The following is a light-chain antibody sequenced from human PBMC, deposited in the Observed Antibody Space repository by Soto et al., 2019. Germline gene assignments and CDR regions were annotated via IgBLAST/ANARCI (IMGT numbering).Light chain of an antibody. CDR1: RSISTW. V-gene: IGKV1-27*01. CDR2: AAS. J-gene: IGKJ1*01. CDR3: QNYNGAPWT. Sequence: DIQMTQSPSTLSASVGDRVTVTCRASRSISTWLAWYQQKPGTVPKLLIFAASTLQSGVPSRFSGSGSGTDFTLTISSLQPEDVATYYCQNYNGAPWTFGQGTKVEIK.